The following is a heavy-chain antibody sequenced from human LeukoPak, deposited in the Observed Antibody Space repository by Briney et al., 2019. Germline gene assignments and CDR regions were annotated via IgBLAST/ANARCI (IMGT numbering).Heavy chain of an antibody. CDR2: IWYDGSNK. CDR1: GFTFSSYG. Sequence: GRSLRLSCAASGFTFSSYGMHWVRQAPGKGLEWVAVIWYDGSNKYYADSVKGRFTISRDNSKNTLYLQMNSLRAEDTAVYYCARGRYYDFWSGYLDYYYYYGMDVWGQGTTVTVSS. J-gene: IGHJ6*02. D-gene: IGHD3-3*01. CDR3: ARGRYYDFWSGYLDYYYYYGMDV. V-gene: IGHV3-33*01.